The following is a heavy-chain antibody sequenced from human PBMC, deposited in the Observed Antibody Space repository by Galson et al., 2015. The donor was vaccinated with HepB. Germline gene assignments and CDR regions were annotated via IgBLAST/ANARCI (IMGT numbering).Heavy chain of an antibody. Sequence: SLRLSCAASGFTFSGSGIHWVRLASGKGLEWVGRIRNRANNYATAYAASVRGRFTVSRDNSKNTLYLQMNSLRAEDTVIYYCAKGYGLFDCWGQGTLATVSS. CDR3: AKGYGLFDC. J-gene: IGHJ5*01. CDR2: IRNRANNYAT. CDR1: GFTFSGSG. V-gene: IGHV3-73*01. D-gene: IGHD5-12*01.